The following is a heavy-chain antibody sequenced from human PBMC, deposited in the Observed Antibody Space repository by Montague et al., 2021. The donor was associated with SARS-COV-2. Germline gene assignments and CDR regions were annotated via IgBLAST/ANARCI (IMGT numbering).Heavy chain of an antibody. Sequence: SETLSLTCDVYGGSFSDNYWSWIRKPPGKGLEWIGEINHRGTSNXNPSLKSRVSISVDTSKNQFSLYLGSVTAADTAVYYCARGRQHFNMIVVVMTGGEYYFDYWGQGTLVTVSS. CDR1: GGSFSDNY. CDR2: INHRGTS. D-gene: IGHD3-22*01. V-gene: IGHV4-34*01. CDR3: ARGRQHFNMIVVVMTGGEYYFDY. J-gene: IGHJ4*02.